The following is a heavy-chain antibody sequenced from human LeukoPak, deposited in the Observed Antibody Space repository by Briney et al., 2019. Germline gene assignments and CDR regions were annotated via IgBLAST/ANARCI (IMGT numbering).Heavy chain of an antibody. Sequence: GGSLRLSCSASGFIFRDYIMDWVRQAPGKGLEWVGRIRKKDKRYTTQYAPSVEGRFTISRDDSTSSLYLQMNRLKAEDTAVYYSSRDGSRSDWSAFDLWGQGTMVTVSS. CDR3: SRDGSRSDWSAFDL. CDR1: GFIFRDYI. D-gene: IGHD1-26*01. CDR2: IRKKDKRYTT. V-gene: IGHV3-72*01. J-gene: IGHJ3*01.